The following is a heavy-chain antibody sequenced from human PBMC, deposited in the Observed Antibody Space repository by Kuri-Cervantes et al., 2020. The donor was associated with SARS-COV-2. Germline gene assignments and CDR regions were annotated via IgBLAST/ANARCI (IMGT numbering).Heavy chain of an antibody. D-gene: IGHD6-19*01. J-gene: IGHJ4*02. CDR3: ARHGDYSSGWYIGY. Sequence: GSLRLSCAASGFTFSSYGMHWVRQAPGKGLEWIGSIYYSGSTYYNPSLKSRVTISVDTSKNQFSLKLSSVTAADTAVYYCARHGDYSSGWYIGYWGQGTLVTVSS. V-gene: IGHV4-39*07. CDR2: IYYSGST. CDR1: GFTFSSYG.